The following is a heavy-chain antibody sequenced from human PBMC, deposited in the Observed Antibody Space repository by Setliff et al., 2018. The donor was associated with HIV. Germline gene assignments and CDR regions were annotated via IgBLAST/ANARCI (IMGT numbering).Heavy chain of an antibody. CDR2: THYSGSS. D-gene: IGHD1-26*01. V-gene: IGHV4-59*11. Sequence: SETLSLTCTISGGFISNHYGNWIRQPPGKGREWIGSTHYSGSSYYSPSLKSRVTISLGTSKNQFSLKLSSMTAADTAVYYCARVRGSAYLGNFDYWGQGALVTVSA. J-gene: IGHJ4*02. CDR3: ARVRGSAYLGNFDY. CDR1: GGFISNHY.